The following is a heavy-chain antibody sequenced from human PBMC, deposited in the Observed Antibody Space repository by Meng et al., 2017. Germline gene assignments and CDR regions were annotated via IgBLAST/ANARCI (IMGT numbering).Heavy chain of an antibody. V-gene: IGHV4-4*02. CDR3: ARWSIYCSGGSCYSFDY. CDR1: GGSIKSRNW. D-gene: IGHD2-15*01. Sequence: QGEREAAGPGLGKPSGTLSLTCAGSGGSIKSRNWWSWVRQPPGKGLEWIGEIYHSGSTNYNPSLKSRVTISVDKSKNQFSLKLSSVTAADTAVYYCARWSIYCSGGSCYSFDYWGQGTLVTVSS. CDR2: IYHSGST. J-gene: IGHJ4*02.